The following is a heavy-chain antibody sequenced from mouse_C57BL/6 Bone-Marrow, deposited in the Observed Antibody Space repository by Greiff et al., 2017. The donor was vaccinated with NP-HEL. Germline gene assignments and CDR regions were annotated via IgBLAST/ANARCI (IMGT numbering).Heavy chain of an antibody. J-gene: IGHJ3*01. Sequence: EVKLMESGGGLVQPGGSLKLSCAASGFTFSDYYMYWVRQTPEKRLEWVAYISNGGGSTYYPDNVKGRFTISRDNAKHTLYLQMSRLKSEDTAMYYCARRSYYGSSYDAYWGQGTLVTVSA. V-gene: IGHV5-12*01. CDR1: GFTFSDYY. CDR2: ISNGGGST. D-gene: IGHD1-1*01. CDR3: ARRSYYGSSYDAY.